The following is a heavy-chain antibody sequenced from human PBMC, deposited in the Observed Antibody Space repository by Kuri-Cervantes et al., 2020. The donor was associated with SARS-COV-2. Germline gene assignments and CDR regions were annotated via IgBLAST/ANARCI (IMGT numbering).Heavy chain of an antibody. CDR2: FDPEDGET. D-gene: IGHD1-26*01. CDR1: GCTLTELS. CDR3: ITDRSGSYWVEAGNY. V-gene: IGHV1-24*01. J-gene: IGHJ4*02. Sequence: ASVKVSCKVSGCTLTELSMHWVRQAPGKGLEWMGGFDPEDGETIYAQKFQGRVTMTEDTSTDTAYMELSSLRSEDTAVYYCITDRSGSYWVEAGNYWGQGTLVTVSS.